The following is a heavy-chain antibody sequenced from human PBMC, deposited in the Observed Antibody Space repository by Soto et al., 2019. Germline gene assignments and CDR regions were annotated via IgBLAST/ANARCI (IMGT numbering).Heavy chain of an antibody. V-gene: IGHV3-48*02. Sequence: EVQLVESGGGLVQPGGSLRLSCELSGFTFSIHAMNWVRQAPGKGLEWVAYIHGTRSIIYYADSVDVRFTIFRDNAKNSLFLQMDSLRDEDTDVYYCARDARNADYDYGGQGTLVTVSS. CDR3: ARDARNADYDY. CDR2: IHGTRSII. D-gene: IGHD3-16*01. J-gene: IGHJ4*02. CDR1: GFTFSIHA.